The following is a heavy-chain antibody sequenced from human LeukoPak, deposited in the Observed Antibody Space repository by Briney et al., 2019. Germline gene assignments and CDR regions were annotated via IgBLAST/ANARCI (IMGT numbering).Heavy chain of an antibody. J-gene: IGHJ6*03. CDR1: GYTFTNYG. D-gene: IGHD1-26*01. Sequence: ASVKVSCKASGYTFTNYGFSWVRQAPGQGLEWMGWISAYNGYTDYAQKFQFRVTMTTDTSTSTAYMELRSLRSDDTAVYYCARVGSYWPYYMDVWGKGTTVTVSS. V-gene: IGHV1-18*01. CDR2: ISAYNGYT. CDR3: ARVGSYWPYYMDV.